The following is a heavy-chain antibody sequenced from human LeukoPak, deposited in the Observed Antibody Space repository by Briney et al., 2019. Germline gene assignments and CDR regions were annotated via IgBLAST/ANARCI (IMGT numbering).Heavy chain of an antibody. CDR2: INPNSGGT. V-gene: IGHV1-2*02. D-gene: IGHD2-8*01. CDR3: ARASNWAHDY. Sequence: ASVKVSCKASGYTVTCYYLHWVRQAPGQGLEWMGWINPNSGGTDYAQKFQGRVTMTRDTSINTAYMELSRLTSDDTAIYYCARASNWAHDYWGQGTLVTVSS. CDR1: GYTVTCYY. J-gene: IGHJ4*02.